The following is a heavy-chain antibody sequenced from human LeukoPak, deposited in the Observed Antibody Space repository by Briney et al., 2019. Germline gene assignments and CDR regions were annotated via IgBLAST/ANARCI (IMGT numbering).Heavy chain of an antibody. J-gene: IGHJ4*02. D-gene: IGHD2/OR15-2a*01. CDR1: GFTFSSYG. Sequence: GRSLRLSCAASGFTFSSYGMHWVRQAPGKGLEWVALIWYDGSNKYYTDSVKGRLTISRDNSKSTLYLQMNSLRAEGTAIYYCAREGPRGNSQFDYWGQGTLVTVSS. CDR2: IWYDGSNK. V-gene: IGHV3-33*01. CDR3: AREGPRGNSQFDY.